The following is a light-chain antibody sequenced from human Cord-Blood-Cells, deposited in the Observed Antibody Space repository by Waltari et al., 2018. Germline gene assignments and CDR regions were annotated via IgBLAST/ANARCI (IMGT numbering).Light chain of an antibody. J-gene: IGLJ2*01. CDR3: SSYTSSSTYVV. Sequence: QSALTQPPSVSGSPGQSVTISCTGTSSDVGSYNRVSWYQQPPGTAPKRMIYEVSNRPSGVPDRFSGSKSGNTASLTISGLQAGDEADYYCSSYTSSSTYVVFGGGTKLTVL. CDR1: SSDVGSYNR. V-gene: IGLV2-18*02. CDR2: EVS.